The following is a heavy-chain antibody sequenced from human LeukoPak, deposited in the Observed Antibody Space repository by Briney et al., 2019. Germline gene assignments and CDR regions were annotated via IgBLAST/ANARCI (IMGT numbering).Heavy chain of an antibody. CDR1: GFTFSNYA. D-gene: IGHD4-23*01. V-gene: IGHV3-23*01. CDR2: ISGGGGST. Sequence: GGSLRLSCAASGFTFSNYAMSWVRQAPGEGLEWVSTISGGGGSTYYADSVKGRFTISRDNSKNTLYLQMNSLRAEDTAVYYCAKYVISLGGNSFGPFYYFDYWGQGTLVTVSS. CDR3: AKYVISLGGNSFGPFYYFDY. J-gene: IGHJ4*02.